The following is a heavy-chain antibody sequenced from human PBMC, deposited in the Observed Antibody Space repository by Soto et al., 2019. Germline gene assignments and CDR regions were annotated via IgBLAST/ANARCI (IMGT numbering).Heavy chain of an antibody. D-gene: IGHD1-26*01. J-gene: IGHJ4*02. V-gene: IGHV6-1*01. CDR3: ARGLALSGRYLRAFDS. Sequence: PSQTLSLTCAISGDSVSSNSAAWNWIRQSPSRGLEWLGRTYYRSKWYNDYAVSVKSRITINPDTSKNQFSLQLNSVTPEDTAVYYCARGLALSGRYLRAFDSWGQGTLVTVSS. CDR1: GDSVSSNSAA. CDR2: TYYRSKWYN.